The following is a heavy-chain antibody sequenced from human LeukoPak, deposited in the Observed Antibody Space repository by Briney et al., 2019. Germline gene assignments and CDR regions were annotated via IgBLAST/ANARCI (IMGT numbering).Heavy chain of an antibody. CDR2: ISYDGSNK. CDR3: AKEHYYDSSGYYPSFDY. J-gene: IGHJ4*02. Sequence: GRSLRLSCAASGFTFSSYGMHWVRQAPGKGLEWVAVISYDGSNKYYADSVKGRFTIPRDNSKNTLYLQMNSLRAEDTAVYYCAKEHYYDSSGYYPSFDYWGQGTLVTVSS. CDR1: GFTFSSYG. D-gene: IGHD3-22*01. V-gene: IGHV3-30*18.